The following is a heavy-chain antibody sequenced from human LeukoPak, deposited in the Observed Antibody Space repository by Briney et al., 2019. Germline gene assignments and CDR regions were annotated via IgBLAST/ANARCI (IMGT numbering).Heavy chain of an antibody. CDR1: GFTFSSYW. Sequence: GGSLRLSCAASGFTFSSYWMTWVRQAPGKGLEWVANINKDGSEEYYVDSVKGRFTISRDNAKNSLYLQMNSLRAEDTAVYYCASFCANCYYGMDVWGQGTTVTVSS. D-gene: IGHD4/OR15-4a*01. J-gene: IGHJ6*02. V-gene: IGHV3-7*02. CDR2: INKDGSEE. CDR3: ASFCANCYYGMDV.